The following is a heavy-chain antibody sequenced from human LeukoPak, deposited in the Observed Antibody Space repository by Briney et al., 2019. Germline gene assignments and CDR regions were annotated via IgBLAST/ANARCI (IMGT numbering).Heavy chain of an antibody. D-gene: IGHD5-12*01. CDR1: GFTFSSYG. CDR2: IWYDGSNK. V-gene: IGHV3-33*01. J-gene: IGHJ6*02. CDR3: ARAGGTYSGYGDGMDV. Sequence: PSGGSLRLSCAASGFTFSSYGMRWVRQAPGKGLEWVAVIWYDGSNKYYADSVKGRFTISRDNSKNTLYLQMNSLRAEDTAVYYGARAGGTYSGYGDGMDVWGQGTTVTVSS.